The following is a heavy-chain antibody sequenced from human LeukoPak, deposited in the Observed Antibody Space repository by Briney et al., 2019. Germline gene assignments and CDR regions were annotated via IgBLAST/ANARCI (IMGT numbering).Heavy chain of an antibody. J-gene: IGHJ1*01. Sequence: GGSLRLSCVASGFTFSSYAMSWVRQALGKGLDWVSAISGSGVTTHYAGSVKGRFSISRDNSKNTLYLQMNSLRAEDTALYYCAKKVVVGATSPYSDFQDWGQGTLVTVSS. CDR2: ISGSGVTT. CDR3: AKKVVVGATSPYSDFQD. CDR1: GFTFSSYA. V-gene: IGHV3-23*01. D-gene: IGHD1-26*01.